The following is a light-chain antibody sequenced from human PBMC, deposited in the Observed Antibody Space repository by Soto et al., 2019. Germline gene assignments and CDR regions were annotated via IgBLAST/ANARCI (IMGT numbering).Light chain of an antibody. CDR2: AAS. V-gene: IGKV1-39*01. J-gene: IGKJ5*01. Sequence: DIQMTQSPSSLSASVGDRFTITCRASQSISSYLNWYQQKPGKAPKLLIYAASSLQSGAPSRFSGSGSGTDFTLTISSLQPEDFATYYCQQSYSTPITFGQGTRLENK. CDR3: QQSYSTPIT. CDR1: QSISSY.